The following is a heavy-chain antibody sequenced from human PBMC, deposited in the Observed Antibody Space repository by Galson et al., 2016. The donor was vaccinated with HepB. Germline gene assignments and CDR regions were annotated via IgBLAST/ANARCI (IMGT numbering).Heavy chain of an antibody. J-gene: IGHJ5*02. CDR1: GLSISSYA. Sequence: SLRLSCAASGLSISSYALHWVRQAPGKGLEYVSSISTNGRSSFYTESVKGRFTISRDNSENTLYLQMSSLRAEDTAVYYCVKDRHYYDSTGYLGTFDTGGQGTLVTVS. CDR3: VKDRHYYDSTGYLGTFDT. CDR2: ISTNGRSS. D-gene: IGHD3-22*01. V-gene: IGHV3-64D*08.